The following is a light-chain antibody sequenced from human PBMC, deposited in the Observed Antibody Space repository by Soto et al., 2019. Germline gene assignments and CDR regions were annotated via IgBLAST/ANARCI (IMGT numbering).Light chain of an antibody. V-gene: IGLV2-14*01. Sequence: QSALTQPASVSGSPGQSITISCTGTSSDVGGSNYVSWYQQHPGKAPKLMIYDVNNRPSGISNRFSGSKSGNTASLTISGLQAEDEADYYCSSYRSGSTLVFGGGTKDTVL. J-gene: IGLJ2*01. CDR1: SSDVGGSNY. CDR2: DVN. CDR3: SSYRSGSTLV.